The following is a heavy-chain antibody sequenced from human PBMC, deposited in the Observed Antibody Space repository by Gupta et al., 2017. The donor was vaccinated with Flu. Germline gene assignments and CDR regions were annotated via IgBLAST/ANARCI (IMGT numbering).Heavy chain of an antibody. CDR1: GYTFPGYY. Sequence: QVQLVQSGAEVKKPGASVKVSCKASGYTFPGYYMPWVRQAPGKGLEWMGWINPNSGGTNYAQKFQGRVTMTRDTSISTAYMELSRLRSDDTAVYYCARGQGAAGTGDNWFDPWGQGTLVTVSS. D-gene: IGHD6-13*01. CDR2: INPNSGGT. J-gene: IGHJ5*02. V-gene: IGHV1-2*02. CDR3: ARGQGAAGTGDNWFDP.